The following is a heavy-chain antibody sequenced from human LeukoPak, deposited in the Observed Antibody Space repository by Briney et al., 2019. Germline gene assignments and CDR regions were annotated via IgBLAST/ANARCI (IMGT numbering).Heavy chain of an antibody. D-gene: IGHD2-15*01. Sequence: PGGTLSLSCAASGFTFSNYGMSWVRQATGKGLEWVAGISGGAVSTNYADSVKGRFTISRDNSKNTLYLQMNSLRAEDTAVYYCAKSGRYCSGGSCYQEASLDYWGQGTLVTVSS. V-gene: IGHV3-23*01. CDR3: AKSGRYCSGGSCYQEASLDY. J-gene: IGHJ4*02. CDR1: GFTFSNYG. CDR2: ISGGAVST.